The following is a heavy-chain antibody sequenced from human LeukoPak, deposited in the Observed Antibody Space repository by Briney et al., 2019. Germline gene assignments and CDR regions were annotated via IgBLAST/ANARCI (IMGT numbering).Heavy chain of an antibody. CDR1: GYTFTSYG. Sequence: ASVKVSCKASGYTFTSYGISWVRQAPGQGLEWMGWISAYNGNTNYAQKLQGRVTMTTDTSTSTAYMELRSLRSDDTAVYYCARELGAGGPYCSGGSCNAQPTDYWGQGTLVTVSS. J-gene: IGHJ4*02. CDR3: ARELGAGGPYCSGGSCNAQPTDY. D-gene: IGHD2-15*01. CDR2: ISAYNGNT. V-gene: IGHV1-18*01.